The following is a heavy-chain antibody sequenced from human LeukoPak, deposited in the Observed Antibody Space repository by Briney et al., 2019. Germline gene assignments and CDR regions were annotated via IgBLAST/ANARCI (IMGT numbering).Heavy chain of an antibody. Sequence: GSLRPSCAASGFTFSSYAISWVRQASGKGLEWVSAISGSGGSTYYADSVKGRFTISRDNSKNTLYLQMNSLRAEDTAVYYCARVDISVGATTPFDYWGQGTLVTVSS. J-gene: IGHJ4*02. CDR3: ARVDISVGATTPFDY. D-gene: IGHD1-26*01. CDR1: GFTFSSYA. CDR2: ISGSGGST. V-gene: IGHV3-23*01.